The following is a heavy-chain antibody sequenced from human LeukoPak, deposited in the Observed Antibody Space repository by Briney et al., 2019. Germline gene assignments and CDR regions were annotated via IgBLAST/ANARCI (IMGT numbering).Heavy chain of an antibody. D-gene: IGHD5-24*01. Sequence: GSLRLSCAASGFTFSTYPMIWIRQPPGKGREWRGEINHRGSTNYNPSLKSPVNISVDTSKNPFSLTLSSVTAAATAVYYCARGAEMATNHYFDYWGQGTLVTVSS. CDR3: ARGAEMATNHYFDY. CDR2: INHRGST. CDR1: GFTFSTYP. V-gene: IGHV4-34*01. J-gene: IGHJ4*02.